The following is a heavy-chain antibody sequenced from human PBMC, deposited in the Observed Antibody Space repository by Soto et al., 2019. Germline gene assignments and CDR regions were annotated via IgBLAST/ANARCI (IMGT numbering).Heavy chain of an antibody. CDR1: GGSVTTGSYN. V-gene: IGHV4-61*01. J-gene: IGHJ6*02. CDR2: IFFTGIT. CDR3: ARDGHGMDV. Sequence: QVQLQESGPGLVRPSETLSLTCTVSGGSVTTGSYNWSWIRRPPGKGLEWIGNIFFTGITHYNPSLNNRVTMSVDMSKNQFSLTVTSVTAADTAVYYWARDGHGMDVWGQGTTVTVSS.